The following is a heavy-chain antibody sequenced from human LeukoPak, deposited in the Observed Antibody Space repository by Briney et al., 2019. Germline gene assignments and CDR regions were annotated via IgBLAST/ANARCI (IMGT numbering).Heavy chain of an antibody. J-gene: IGHJ6*03. V-gene: IGHV4-59*12. D-gene: IGHD3-10*01. CDR2: IYYSGST. CDR1: GGSISSYY. Sequence: SETLSLTCTVSGGSISSYYWSWIRQPPGKGLEWIGYIYYSGSTNYNPSLKSRVTISVDTSKNQVSLKLSSVTAADTAVYYCASTMVRGVRLYYYYMDVWGKGTTVTISS. CDR3: ASTMVRGVRLYYYYMDV.